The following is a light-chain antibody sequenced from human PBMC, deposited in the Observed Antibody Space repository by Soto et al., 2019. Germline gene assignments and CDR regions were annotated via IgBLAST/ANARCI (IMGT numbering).Light chain of an antibody. CDR3: RSNTSNNTLGLF. J-gene: IGLJ1*01. Sequence: QSVLTQPASVSGSPGQSITISFTGTSSDVGVYNYVSWYQRHPGKAPKVMIYDVSNRPSGVSNRVSGSKSGNTASLTISGLQAEDEAEFYWRSNTSNNTLGLFFGTGTQLTVL. V-gene: IGLV2-14*03. CDR2: DVS. CDR1: SSDVGVYNY.